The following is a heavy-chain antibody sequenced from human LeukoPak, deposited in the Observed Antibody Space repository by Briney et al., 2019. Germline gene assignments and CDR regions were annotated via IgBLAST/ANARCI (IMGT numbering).Heavy chain of an antibody. CDR3: ARHGSLLVTTKGWFDP. V-gene: IGHV4-39*01. CDR2: IHYSGSA. Sequence: SETLSLTCTVSGDSISSSTYYWGWVRQPPGKGLEWIGSIHYSGSAYYNPSLKSRVTISVDTSNNQFSLKLSSVTAADTAVYYCARHGSLLVTTKGWFDPWGQGTLVTVSS. CDR1: GDSISSSTYY. D-gene: IGHD4-17*01. J-gene: IGHJ5*02.